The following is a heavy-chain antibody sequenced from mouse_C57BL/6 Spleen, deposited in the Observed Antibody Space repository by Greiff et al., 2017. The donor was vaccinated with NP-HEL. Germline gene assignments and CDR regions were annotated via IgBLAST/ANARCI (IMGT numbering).Heavy chain of an antibody. J-gene: IGHJ3*01. CDR2: INPNYGTT. D-gene: IGHD2-4*01. CDR1: GYSFTDYN. CDR3: ARAYYDYDWFAY. Sequence: EVHLVESGPELVKPGASVKISCKASGYSFTDYNKNWVKQSHGKSLEWIGVINPNYGTTSYNQKFKGKATLTVDQSSSTAYMQLNSLTSEDSAVYYCARAYYDYDWFAYWGQGTLVTVSA. V-gene: IGHV1-39*01.